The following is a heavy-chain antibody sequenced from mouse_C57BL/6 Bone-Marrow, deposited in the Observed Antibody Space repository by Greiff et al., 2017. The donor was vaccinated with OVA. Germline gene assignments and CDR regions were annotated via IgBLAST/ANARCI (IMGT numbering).Heavy chain of an antibody. D-gene: IGHD2-4*01. Sequence: VQLQQSGPALVKPGASVKMSCKASGYTFTDYYMNWVKQSHGKSLEWIGVINPYNGGTSYNQKFKGKATLTVDKSSSTAYMELNSLTSEDSAVYYCARKGLDYGDAMDYWGQGTSVTVSS. V-gene: IGHV1-19*01. CDR3: ARKGLDYGDAMDY. CDR2: INPYNGGT. CDR1: GYTFTDYY. J-gene: IGHJ4*01.